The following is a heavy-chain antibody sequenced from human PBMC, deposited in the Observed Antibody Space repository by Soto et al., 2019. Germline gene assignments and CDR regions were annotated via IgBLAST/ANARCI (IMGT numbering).Heavy chain of an antibody. CDR1: GFNFSNYA. V-gene: IGHV3-23*01. Sequence: PGGSLRLSSAASGFNFSNYAMNWVRQAPGKGLEWISAVSVAVSSTYYADSVRGRFTISRDNSKNTLYLQMNSLRAEDTAVYYCAKEIAAAGPADFWGQGTLVTVSS. J-gene: IGHJ4*02. D-gene: IGHD6-13*01. CDR2: VSVAVSST. CDR3: AKEIAAAGPADF.